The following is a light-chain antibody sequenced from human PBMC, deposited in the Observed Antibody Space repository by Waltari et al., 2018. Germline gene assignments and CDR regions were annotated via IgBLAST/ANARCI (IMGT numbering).Light chain of an antibody. CDR2: WAS. CDR3: QQYYSTPPHT. Sequence: DIVMTQSPDSLAVSLGERATINCNSSQSVLSSSNNKNYLAWYQQKPGHPPKLLIYWASTRESGVPDRFSGSGSGTDFTLTISSLQAEDVAVYYCQQYYSTPPHTFGQGTKLEIK. CDR1: QSVLSSSNNKNY. J-gene: IGKJ2*01. V-gene: IGKV4-1*01.